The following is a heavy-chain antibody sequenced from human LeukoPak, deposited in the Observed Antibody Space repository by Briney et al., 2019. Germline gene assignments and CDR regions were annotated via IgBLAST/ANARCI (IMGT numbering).Heavy chain of an antibody. D-gene: IGHD6-13*01. CDR3: VRGGSSWTFDY. Sequence: GGSLRLSCAASGFTFSSYALSWVRQAPGQGLEWVSAISASGVITFYADSVKGRLTISRDNSKNTLFLQMISLRPEDSATYFCVRGGSSWTFDYWGQGTLVTVSS. J-gene: IGHJ4*02. CDR1: GFTFSSYA. CDR2: ISASGVIT. V-gene: IGHV3-23*01.